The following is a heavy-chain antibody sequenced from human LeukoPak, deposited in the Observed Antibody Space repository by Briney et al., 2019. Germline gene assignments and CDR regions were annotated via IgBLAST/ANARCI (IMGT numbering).Heavy chain of an antibody. CDR1: GYSISSGYY. J-gene: IGHJ4*02. Sequence: SETLSLTCTVSGYSISSGYYWGWIRQPPGKGLEWIGSIYHSGSTYYNPSLKSRVTISVDTSKNQFSLKLSSVTAADTAVYYCARAWGGRVLYSGDYYFDYWGQGTLVTVSS. D-gene: IGHD1-26*01. V-gene: IGHV4-38-2*02. CDR3: ARAWGGRVLYSGDYYFDY. CDR2: IYHSGST.